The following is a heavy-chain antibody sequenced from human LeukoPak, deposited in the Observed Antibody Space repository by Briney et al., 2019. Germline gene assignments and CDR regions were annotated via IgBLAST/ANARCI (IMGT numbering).Heavy chain of an antibody. D-gene: IGHD6-13*01. J-gene: IGHJ5*01. Sequence: SETLSLTCTVSGYSISSNYHWGWIRQPPGKGLEWIATIYHSGSTYYNPSLKSRVTISVDTSKNQFSLKMRSVTAADTAVYYCARHGRSSWLGRWFDPWGQGTMVTVSS. CDR3: ARHGRSSWLGRWFDP. CDR2: IYHSGST. CDR1: GYSISSNYH. V-gene: IGHV4-38-2*02.